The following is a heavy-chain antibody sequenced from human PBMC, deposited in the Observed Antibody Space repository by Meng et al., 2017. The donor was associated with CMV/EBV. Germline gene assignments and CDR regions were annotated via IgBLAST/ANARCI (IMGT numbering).Heavy chain of an antibody. V-gene: IGHV3-23*01. J-gene: IGHJ4*02. CDR1: GFTFSSYA. CDR2: ISGSGGST. Sequence: GESLKISCAASGFTFSSYAMSWVRQAPGKGLEWVSAISGSGGSTCYADSVKGRFTISRDNSKNTLYLQMNSLRAEDTAVYYCAKGFRAYSSSWYDVSDYWGQGTLVTVSS. CDR3: AKGFRAYSSSWYDVSDY. D-gene: IGHD6-13*01.